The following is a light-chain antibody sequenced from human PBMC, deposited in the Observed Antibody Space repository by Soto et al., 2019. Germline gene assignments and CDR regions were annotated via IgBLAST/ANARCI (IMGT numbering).Light chain of an antibody. J-gene: IGKJ5*01. CDR1: QSVSSY. V-gene: IGKV3-11*01. CDR2: DAS. Sequence: EIVLTQSPATLSLSPGERATLSCRASQSVSSYLAWYQQKPGQAPRLLIYDASNRATGIPARFSGSGSGSDFTLTISSPQPEDFAVYYCQQRSNWPPITFGQGTRLDIK. CDR3: QQRSNWPPIT.